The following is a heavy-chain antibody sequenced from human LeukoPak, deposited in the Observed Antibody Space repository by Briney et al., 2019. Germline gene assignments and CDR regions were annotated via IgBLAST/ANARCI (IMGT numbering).Heavy chain of an antibody. CDR1: GGSISSGDYY. J-gene: IGHJ4*02. D-gene: IGHD3-10*01. CDR3: AREGYYGSGSYYQSDGIDY. Sequence: PSETLSLTCTVSGGSISSGDYYWSWIRQPPGKGLEWIGYIYYSGSTYYNPSLKSRVTISVDTSKNQFSLKLSSVTAADTAVYYCAREGYYGSGSYYQSDGIDYWGQGTLVSVSS. V-gene: IGHV4-30-4*01. CDR2: IYYSGST.